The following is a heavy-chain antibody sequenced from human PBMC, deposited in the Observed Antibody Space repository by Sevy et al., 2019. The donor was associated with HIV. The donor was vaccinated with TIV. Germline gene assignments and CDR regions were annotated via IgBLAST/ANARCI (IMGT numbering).Heavy chain of an antibody. CDR2: IKSKTEGATR. V-gene: IGHV3-15*01. CDR1: GFTFSNAW. J-gene: IGHJ4*02. D-gene: IGHD3-10*01. Sequence: GGSLRLSCAASGFTFSNAWMSWVRQAPGKGLEWVGRIKSKTEGATRDFAAAVKGRLLISRDDSRNTVYLQMNSLKTEDTAVYYCTAAVGTSDFAYWGQGTLVTVSS. CDR3: TAAVGTSDFAY.